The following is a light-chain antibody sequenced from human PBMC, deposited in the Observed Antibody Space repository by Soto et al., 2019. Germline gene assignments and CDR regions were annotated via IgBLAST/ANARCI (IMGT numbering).Light chain of an antibody. CDR3: QQRSDWPIT. J-gene: IGKJ5*01. CDR1: QSVSNY. V-gene: IGKV3-11*01. CDR2: DVS. Sequence: EIVLTHSPATLSLSPGERATLSFRASQSVSNYLAWYQQKPGQAPRLLIYDVSTRATGVPARFSGSGSGTDFTLTITSLEPEDFAVYSCQQRSDWPITFGQGTRLEIK.